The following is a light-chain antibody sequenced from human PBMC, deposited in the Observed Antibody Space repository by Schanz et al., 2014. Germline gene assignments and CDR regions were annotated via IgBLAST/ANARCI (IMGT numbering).Light chain of an antibody. CDR3: QQSYSSLGR. Sequence: EIVLTQSPGTLSLSPGESGTLSCRASQTIWKNSLAWYLQKPGHPPRLLIYGASTRAAGIPDRFSGSGSGTDFTLTISRLEPEDFATYYCQQSYSSLGRFGPGTKVDIK. J-gene: IGKJ3*01. CDR1: QTIWKNS. V-gene: IGKV3-20*01. CDR2: GAS.